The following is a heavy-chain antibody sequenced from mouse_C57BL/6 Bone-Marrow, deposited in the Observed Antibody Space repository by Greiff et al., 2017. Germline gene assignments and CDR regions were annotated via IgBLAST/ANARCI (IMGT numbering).Heavy chain of an antibody. CDR1: GYTFTSYG. D-gene: IGHD2-5*01. CDR3: ARRGDIFSNYGEN. CDR2: IYPRSGNT. J-gene: IGHJ2*01. Sequence: VQLQQSGAELARPGASVKLSCKASGYTFTSYGISWVKQRTGQGLEWIGEIYPRSGNTYSNEKFKGKATLTADKSSSTAYMELRSLTSEDSAVYFCARRGDIFSNYGENWGKGTTLTVSS. V-gene: IGHV1-81*01.